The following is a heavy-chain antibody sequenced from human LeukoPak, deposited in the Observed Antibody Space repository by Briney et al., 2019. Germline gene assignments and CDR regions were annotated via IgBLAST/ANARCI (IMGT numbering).Heavy chain of an antibody. CDR1: GFAFSSYA. J-gene: IGHJ4*02. CDR2: ISGSGGST. V-gene: IGHV3-23*01. Sequence: GGSLRLSCGASGFAFSSYAMSWVRQAPGKGLEWVSAISGSGGSTYYADSVKGRFTISRDNSKSTLYLQMNSLRAEDTAVYYCAKDRIVVVTAISFDYWGQGTLVTVSS. D-gene: IGHD2-21*02. CDR3: AKDRIVVVTAISFDY.